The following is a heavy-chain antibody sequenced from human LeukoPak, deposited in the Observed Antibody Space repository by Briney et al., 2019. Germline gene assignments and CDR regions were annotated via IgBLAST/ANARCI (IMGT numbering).Heavy chain of an antibody. D-gene: IGHD4-17*01. CDR3: ARVPYGDYVGAFDI. CDR1: GFTFDDYG. J-gene: IGHJ3*02. Sequence: PGGSLRLSCAASGFTFDDYGMSWVRQAPGKGLEWVSGINWNGGSTGYADSVKGRFTISRDNAKNSLYLQMNSLRAEDTALYYCARVPYGDYVGAFDIWGQRTMVTVSS. CDR2: INWNGGST. V-gene: IGHV3-20*04.